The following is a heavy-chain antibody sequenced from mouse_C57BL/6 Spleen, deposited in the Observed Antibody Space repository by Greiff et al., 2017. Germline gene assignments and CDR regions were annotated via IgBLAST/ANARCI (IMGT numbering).Heavy chain of an antibody. CDR2: INPNNGGT. D-gene: IGHD2-2*01. CDR3: ARTGYDVYYFDY. V-gene: IGHV1-26*01. Sequence: VQLQQSGPELVKPGASVKISCKASGYTFTDYYMNWVKQSHGKSLEWIGDINPNNGGTSYKQKFKGKATLTVDKSSSTAYMELRSLTSEDSAVYYCARTGYDVYYFDYWGQGTTRTVSS. CDR1: GYTFTDYY. J-gene: IGHJ2*01.